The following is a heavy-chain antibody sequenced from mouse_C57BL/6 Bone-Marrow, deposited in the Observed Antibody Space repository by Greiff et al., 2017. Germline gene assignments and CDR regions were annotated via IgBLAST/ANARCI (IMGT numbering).Heavy chain of an antibody. CDR3: AREIYLGYFDV. Sequence: QVQLKQPGAELVMPGASVKLSCKASGYTFTSYWMHWVKQRPGQGLEWIGEIAPSDSYTNYNQKFKGKSTLTVDKSSSTAYMQLSSLTSEDSAVYYCAREIYLGYFDVWGTGTTVTVSS. V-gene: IGHV1-69*01. CDR1: GYTFTSYW. CDR2: IAPSDSYT. J-gene: IGHJ1*03. D-gene: IGHD1-1*01.